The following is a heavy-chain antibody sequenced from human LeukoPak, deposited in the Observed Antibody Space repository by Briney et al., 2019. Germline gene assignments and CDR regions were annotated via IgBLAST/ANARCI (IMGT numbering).Heavy chain of an antibody. Sequence: ASVKVSCKASGYTFTGYYMHWVRQAPGQGLEWMGWINPNSGGTNYAQKFQGRVTMTRDTSISTAYMELSSLRSEDTAVYYCATGNVDSSSSGLGYWGQGTLVTVSS. CDR2: INPNSGGT. D-gene: IGHD6-6*01. J-gene: IGHJ4*02. V-gene: IGHV1-2*02. CDR3: ATGNVDSSSSGLGY. CDR1: GYTFTGYY.